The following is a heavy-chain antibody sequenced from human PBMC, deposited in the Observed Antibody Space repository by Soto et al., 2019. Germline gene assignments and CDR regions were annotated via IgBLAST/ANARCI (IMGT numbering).Heavy chain of an antibody. CDR2: IYYSGST. Sequence: SETLSLTCTVSGGSISSSSYYWGWIRQPPGKGLEWIGSIYYSGSTYYNPSLKSRVTISVDTSKNQFSLKLSSVTAADTAVYYCARHVRGSSSRLYYYYGMDVWGQGSLVTVSS. D-gene: IGHD6-6*01. CDR3: ARHVRGSSSRLYYYYGMDV. CDR1: GGSISSSSYY. J-gene: IGHJ6*02. V-gene: IGHV4-39*01.